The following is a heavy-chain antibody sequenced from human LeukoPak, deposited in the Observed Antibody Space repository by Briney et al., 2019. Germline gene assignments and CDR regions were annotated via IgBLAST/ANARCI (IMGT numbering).Heavy chain of an antibody. V-gene: IGHV3-23*01. J-gene: IGHJ4*02. Sequence: GGSLRLSCIASGFTFSTYTMSGVRQAPGEGLKWVSGILVNGGTYYADSVKGRFTISRDNSKNTLYLQMNSLRADDTAVYYCAKERIYAAGLWDFDYWGQGTLVTVSS. CDR1: GFTFSTYT. D-gene: IGHD2/OR15-2a*01. CDR2: ILVNGGT. CDR3: AKERIYAAGLWDFDY.